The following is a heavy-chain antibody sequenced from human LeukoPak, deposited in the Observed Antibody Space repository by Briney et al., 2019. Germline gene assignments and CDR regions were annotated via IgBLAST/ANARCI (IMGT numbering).Heavy chain of an antibody. J-gene: IGHJ3*02. Sequence: SETLSLTCTVSGGSISSSSYYWGWIRQPPGKGLEWIGSLYYSGSTYYNPSLKSRVTISVDTSKNQFSLKLSSVTAADTAVYYCARDYYDNRGDAFDIWGQGTMVTVSS. V-gene: IGHV4-39*07. CDR1: GGSISSSSYY. CDR2: LYYSGST. CDR3: ARDYYDNRGDAFDI. D-gene: IGHD3-22*01.